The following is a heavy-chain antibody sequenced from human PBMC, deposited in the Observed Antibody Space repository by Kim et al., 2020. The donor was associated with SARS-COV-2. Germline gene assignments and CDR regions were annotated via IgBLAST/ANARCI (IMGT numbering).Heavy chain of an antibody. D-gene: IGHD6-13*01. J-gene: IGHJ4*02. Sequence: TTSHPSLKSRVTISVDKSKNQFSLKLNSVTAADTAVYYCARDLWAAAGSSWGQGTLVTVSS. V-gene: IGHV4-4*02. CDR2: T. CDR3: ARDLWAAAGSS.